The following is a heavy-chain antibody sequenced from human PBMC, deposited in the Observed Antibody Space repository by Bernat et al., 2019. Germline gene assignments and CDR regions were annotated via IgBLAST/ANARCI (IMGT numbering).Heavy chain of an antibody. CDR1: GGSISSSSYY. D-gene: IGHD3-10*01. CDR2: SYYSGST. Sequence: QLQLQESGPGLVKPSETLSLTCTVSGGSISSSSYYWGGIRQPPGKGLEWIGSSYYSGSTYYNPSLKSRVTISVDTSKNQFSLKLSSVTAADTAVYYCASLAGLLWFGEFFAHFDYWGQGTLVTVSS. J-gene: IGHJ4*02. V-gene: IGHV4-39*01. CDR3: ASLAGLLWFGEFFAHFDY.